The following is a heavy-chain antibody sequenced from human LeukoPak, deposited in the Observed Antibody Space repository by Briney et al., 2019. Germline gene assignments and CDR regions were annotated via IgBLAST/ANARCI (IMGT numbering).Heavy chain of an antibody. CDR3: AKDPLSYYDSSGYRYFDF. D-gene: IGHD3-22*01. V-gene: IGHV3-23*01. CDR1: GFTFNNYA. J-gene: IGHJ4*02. Sequence: GGSLRLSCAASGFTFNNYAMNWVRQDPGKGLGWVSGISGSGGSTYYADSVKGRFTISRDNSKNTLYLQMNRLRAEDTAVYFCAKDPLSYYDSSGYRYFDFWGQGTPVTVSA. CDR2: ISGSGGST.